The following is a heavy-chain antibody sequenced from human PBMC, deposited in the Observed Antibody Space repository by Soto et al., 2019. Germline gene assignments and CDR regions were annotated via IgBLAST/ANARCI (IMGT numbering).Heavy chain of an antibody. J-gene: IGHJ4*02. V-gene: IGHV4-34*01. D-gene: IGHD5-18*01. CDR3: ARGRQTWIQLWLFDY. CDR1: GGSFSGYY. CDR2: INHSGST. Sequence: PSETLSLTCAVYGGSFSGYYWSWIRQPPGKGLEWIGEINHSGSTNYNPSLKSRVTISVDTSKNQFSLKLSSVTAADTAVYYCARGRQTWIQLWLFDYWGQGTLVTVSS.